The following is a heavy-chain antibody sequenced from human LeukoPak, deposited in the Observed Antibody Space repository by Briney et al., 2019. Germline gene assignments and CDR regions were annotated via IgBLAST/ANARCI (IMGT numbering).Heavy chain of an antibody. V-gene: IGHV3-33*08. D-gene: IGHD6-19*01. CDR2: IWYDGSNE. CDR1: GFTFSSYG. J-gene: IGHJ5*02. CDR3: ARDYALAGIAVAGTGEPVRFDP. Sequence: PGGSLRLSCAASGFTFSSYGMHWVRQAPGKGLEWVAVIWYDGSNEYYADSVKGRFTISRDNSKNTLYLQMNSLRAEDTAVYYCARDYALAGIAVAGTGEPVRFDPWGQGTLVTVSS.